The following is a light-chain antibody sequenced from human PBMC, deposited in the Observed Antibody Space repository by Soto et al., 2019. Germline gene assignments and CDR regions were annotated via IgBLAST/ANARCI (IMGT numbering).Light chain of an antibody. CDR3: SSYTNSGTYV. V-gene: IGLV2-14*01. Sequence: QSVLTQPASVSGSPGQSITISCTGTSSDVGSYNYVSWYQQDPGKAPKLIFYDVSNRPSGVSDRFSVSKSGNTASLTTSNLQAEDEAAYYCSSYTNSGTYVFGTGTKVTVL. CDR1: SSDVGSYNY. J-gene: IGLJ1*01. CDR2: DVS.